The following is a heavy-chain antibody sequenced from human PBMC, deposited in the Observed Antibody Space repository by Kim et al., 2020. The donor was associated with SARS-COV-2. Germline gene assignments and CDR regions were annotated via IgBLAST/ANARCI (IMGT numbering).Heavy chain of an antibody. CDR2: IYYSGST. V-gene: IGHV4-59*13. D-gene: IGHD2-2*01. Sequence: SETLSLTCTVSGGSISSYYWSWIRQPPGKGLEWIGYIYYSGSTNYNPSLKSRVTISVDTSKNQFSLKLSSVTAADTAVYYCARAAYQLPQIFDYWGQGTLVTVSS. CDR3: ARAAYQLPQIFDY. CDR1: GGSISSYY. J-gene: IGHJ4*02.